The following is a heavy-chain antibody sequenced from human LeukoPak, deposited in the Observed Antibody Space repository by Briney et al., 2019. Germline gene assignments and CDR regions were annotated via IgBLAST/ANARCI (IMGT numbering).Heavy chain of an antibody. J-gene: IGHJ4*02. D-gene: IGHD3-3*01. Sequence: SETLSLTCTVSGGSISSYYWSWIRQPPGKGLEWIGYIYYSGSTNYNPSLKSRVTISVDTSKNQFSLKLSSVTAADTAVYYCARGHIDDFWSGYHYVPLDYWGQGTLVTVSS. CDR3: ARGHIDDFWSGYHYVPLDY. CDR2: IYYSGST. V-gene: IGHV4-59*01. CDR1: GGSISSYY.